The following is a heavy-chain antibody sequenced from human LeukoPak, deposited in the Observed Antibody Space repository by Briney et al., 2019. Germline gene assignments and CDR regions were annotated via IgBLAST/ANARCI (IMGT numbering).Heavy chain of an antibody. V-gene: IGHV3-23*01. CDR3: AKDLGWELPAEAY. CDR1: GFTFKSYV. Sequence: GGSLRLSCVASGFTFKSYVMNWVRQAPGKGLEWLATIYGSGVSISYADSVKGRFTISRDNSNNTLYLQMNSLRVEDTAIYYCAKDLGWELPAEAYWGQGIPVTVSS. J-gene: IGHJ4*02. CDR2: IYGSGVSI. D-gene: IGHD1-26*01.